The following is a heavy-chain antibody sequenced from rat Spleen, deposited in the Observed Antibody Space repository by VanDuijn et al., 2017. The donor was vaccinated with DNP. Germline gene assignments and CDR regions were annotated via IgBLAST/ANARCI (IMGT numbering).Heavy chain of an antibody. CDR1: GFTFSNYD. J-gene: IGHJ2*01. D-gene: IGHD1-9*01. CDR2: IGSPAYAP. Sequence: EVQLVESGGGLVQPGRSLKLSCAASGFTFSNYDMAWVRQAPTKGLEWVASIGSPAYAPYYGDSVKGRFTISRDNAKSTLYLQMNSLRSEDMATYYCARMLYGYSDYWGQGVMVTVSS. V-gene: IGHV5-25*01. CDR3: ARMLYGYSDY.